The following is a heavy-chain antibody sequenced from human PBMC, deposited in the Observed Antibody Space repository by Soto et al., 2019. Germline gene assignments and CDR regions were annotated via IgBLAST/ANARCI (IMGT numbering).Heavy chain of an antibody. D-gene: IGHD6-19*01. V-gene: IGHV1-8*01. CDR1: GYTFTSYD. Sequence: ASVKVSCKASGYTFTSYDINWVRQATGQGLEWMGWMNHNSGNTGYAQKFQGRVTMTRNTSISTAYMELSSLRSEETAVYYCARGDPGIEVAGTHYYYSGMDVWGQGTTVTVSS. J-gene: IGHJ6*02. CDR2: MNHNSGNT. CDR3: ARGDPGIEVAGTHYYYSGMDV.